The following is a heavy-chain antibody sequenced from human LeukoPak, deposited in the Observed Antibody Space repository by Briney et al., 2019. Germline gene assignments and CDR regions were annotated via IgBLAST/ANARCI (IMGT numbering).Heavy chain of an antibody. CDR2: ISAYNGNT. D-gene: IGHD5-18*01. J-gene: IGHJ4*02. CDR1: GYTFTSYG. CDR3: ARVPLPRVYSYRFDY. V-gene: IGHV1-18*01. Sequence: ASVKVSCKASGYTFTSYGISWVRQAPGQGLEWMGWISAYNGNTNYAQTLQGRVTMTTDTSTSTPYIELRSLRSDDTAVYYCARVPLPRVYSYRFDYWGQGTLVTVSS.